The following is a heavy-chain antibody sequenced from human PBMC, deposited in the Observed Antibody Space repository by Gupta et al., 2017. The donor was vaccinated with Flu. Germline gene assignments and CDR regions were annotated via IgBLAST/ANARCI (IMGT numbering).Heavy chain of an antibody. CDR2: INSRGTTR. CDR1: GFTLSSYE. V-gene: IGHV3-48*03. Sequence: GFTLSSYEVNWVRQAPGKGLEWVSYINSRGTTRYYADSVKGRFTISRDNSKNSVFLQMNSLRAEDTGIYYCARDPLGIFDYWGQGTLVTVS. D-gene: IGHD6-13*01. CDR3: ARDPLGIFDY. J-gene: IGHJ4*02.